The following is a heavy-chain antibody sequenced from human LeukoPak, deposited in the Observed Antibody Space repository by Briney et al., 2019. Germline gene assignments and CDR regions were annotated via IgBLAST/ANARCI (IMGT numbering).Heavy chain of an antibody. CDR2: IYSDGRT. CDR3: ARGCYDSSGYPT. Sequence: PGGSLRLSCAASGFTVSTNYMSWVRQAPGMGLEWVSFIYSDGRTYYADSVKGRFTISRDISKNTLYLQMNSLRADDTAVYYCARGCYDSSGYPTWGQGALVTVSS. D-gene: IGHD3-22*01. V-gene: IGHV3-66*02. J-gene: IGHJ5*02. CDR1: GFTVSTNY.